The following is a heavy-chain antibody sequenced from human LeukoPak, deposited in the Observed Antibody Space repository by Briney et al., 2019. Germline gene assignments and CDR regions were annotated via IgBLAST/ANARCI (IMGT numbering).Heavy chain of an antibody. CDR3: ARDFHITMVRGVISSVFDY. CDR1: GFTFSSYA. D-gene: IGHD3-10*01. V-gene: IGHV3-30-3*01. CDR2: ISYDGSNK. Sequence: PGGSLRLSCAASGFTFSSYAMHWVRQAPGKGLEWVAVISYDGSNKYYADSVKGRFTISRDNSKNTLYLQMNSLRAEDTAVYYCARDFHITMVRGVISSVFDYWGQGILVTVSS. J-gene: IGHJ4*02.